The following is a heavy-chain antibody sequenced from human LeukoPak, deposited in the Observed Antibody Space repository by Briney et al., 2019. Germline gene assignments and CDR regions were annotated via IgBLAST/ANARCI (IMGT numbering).Heavy chain of an antibody. CDR1: GYSFTSYW. V-gene: IGHV5-51*01. Sequence: GESLKISCKGSGYSFTSYWIGWARQMPGKGLEWMGTIYPGDADTRYSPSFQGQVTISADKSIFTAYLQWSSLKASDTAMYYCARRSSIATRLFDYWGQGTLVTVSS. J-gene: IGHJ4*02. CDR3: ARRSSIATRLFDY. CDR2: IYPGDADT. D-gene: IGHD6-6*01.